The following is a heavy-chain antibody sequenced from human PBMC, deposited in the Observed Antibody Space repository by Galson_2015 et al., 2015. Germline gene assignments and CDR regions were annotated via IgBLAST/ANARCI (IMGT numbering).Heavy chain of an antibody. CDR1: GFTFSSYS. CDR2: ISSSSSTI. V-gene: IGHV3-48*02. Sequence: SLRLSCAASGFTFSSYSTNWVRQAPGKGLEWVSYISSSSSTIYYADSVKGRFTISRDNAKNSLYLQMNSLRDEDTAVYYCARAMVRGVMGDFDYWGQGTLVTVSS. CDR3: ARAMVRGVMGDFDY. D-gene: IGHD3-10*01. J-gene: IGHJ4*02.